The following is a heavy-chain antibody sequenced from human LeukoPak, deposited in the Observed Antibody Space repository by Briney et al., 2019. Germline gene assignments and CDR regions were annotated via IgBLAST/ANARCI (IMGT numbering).Heavy chain of an antibody. J-gene: IGHJ6*03. CDR1: GGSISSSTYY. D-gene: IGHD4-17*01. CDR3: ARLYGDYFYYYYYMDV. Sequence: SETLSLTCTVSGGSISSSTYYWGWIRQPPGKGLEWIGIIYYSGSTHYNPSLKSRVTISVDTSKNQFSLKLSSVTAADTAVYYCARLYGDYFYYYYYMDVWGKGTTVTVSS. V-gene: IGHV4-39*01. CDR2: IYYSGST.